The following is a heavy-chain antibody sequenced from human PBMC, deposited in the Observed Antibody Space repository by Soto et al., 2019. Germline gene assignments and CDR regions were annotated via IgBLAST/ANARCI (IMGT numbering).Heavy chain of an antibody. J-gene: IGHJ4*02. CDR1: GGSISSSSYY. Sequence: LSETLSLTCTVSGGSISSSSYYWGWIRQPPGKGLEWIGSIYYSGSTYYNPSLKSRVTISVDTSKNQFSLKLSSVTAADTAVYYCAGEEIIEMATIFFDSWGQRTLVTVSS. D-gene: IGHD5-12*01. CDR2: IYYSGST. CDR3: AGEEIIEMATIFFDS. V-gene: IGHV4-39*02.